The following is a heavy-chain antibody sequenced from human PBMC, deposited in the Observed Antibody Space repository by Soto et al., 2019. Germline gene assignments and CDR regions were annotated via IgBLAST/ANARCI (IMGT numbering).Heavy chain of an antibody. Sequence: GGSLRLSCAASGFNFSSYAMAWVRQAPGKGLEWDSSVSARGGTTNCADSVKGRFTISRDNDNNTLFLQMNSQKAEDTAVYYCAKLFLAQWWSPDYWGQGALVTVSS. V-gene: IGHV3-23*01. CDR3: AKLFLAQWWSPDY. CDR1: GFNFSSYA. D-gene: IGHD2-15*01. CDR2: VSARGGTT. J-gene: IGHJ4*02.